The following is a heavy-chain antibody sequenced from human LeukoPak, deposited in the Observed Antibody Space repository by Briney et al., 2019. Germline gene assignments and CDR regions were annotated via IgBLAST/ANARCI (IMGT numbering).Heavy chain of an antibody. Sequence: PGGSLRLSCAASGFTFTNYAMNWVRQAPGKGLEWLSAISSSGGTTCYADSVKGRSTISRDNSRNTLYLQMNSLRVADTAVYFCTKVRLSNLYYYYGMDVWGQGTTVTVSS. D-gene: IGHD2-21*02. CDR1: GFTFTNYA. V-gene: IGHV3-23*01. J-gene: IGHJ6*02. CDR3: TKVRLSNLYYYYGMDV. CDR2: ISSSGGTT.